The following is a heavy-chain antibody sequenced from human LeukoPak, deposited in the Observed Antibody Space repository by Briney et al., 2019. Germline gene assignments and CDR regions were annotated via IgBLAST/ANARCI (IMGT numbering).Heavy chain of an antibody. Sequence: SETLSLTCTVSGYSISSGYYWGWIRQPPGKGLEWIGSIYHSGSTYYNPSLKSRVTISVDTSKNQFSLKLSSVTAADTAVYYCARGPLYSSSSGYYYYYYMDVWGKGTTVTVSS. D-gene: IGHD6-6*01. J-gene: IGHJ6*03. CDR1: GYSISSGYY. CDR3: ARGPLYSSSSGYYYYYYMDV. V-gene: IGHV4-38-2*02. CDR2: IYHSGST.